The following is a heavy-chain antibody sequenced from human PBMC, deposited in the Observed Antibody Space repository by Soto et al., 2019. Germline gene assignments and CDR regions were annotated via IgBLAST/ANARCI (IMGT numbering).Heavy chain of an antibody. CDR1: GGTFSSYA. D-gene: IGHD3-3*01. V-gene: IGHV1-69*01. CDR3: ARDLVSDYDFWSGYSVYGMDV. J-gene: IGHJ6*02. CDR2: IIPIFGTA. Sequence: QVQLVQSGAEVKKPGASVKVSCKASGGTFSSYAISWVRQAPGQGLEWMGGIIPIFGTANYAQKFQGRVTITEDESTSTAYMELSSLRSEDTAVYYCARDLVSDYDFWSGYSVYGMDVWGQGTTVTVSS.